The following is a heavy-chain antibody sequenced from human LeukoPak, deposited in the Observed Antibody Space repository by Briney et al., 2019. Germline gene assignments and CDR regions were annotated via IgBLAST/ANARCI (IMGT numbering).Heavy chain of an antibody. CDR2: IYTSGST. CDR3: ARDQRYYGSGSYYKPSAYYYYYMDV. J-gene: IGHJ6*03. V-gene: IGHV4-4*07. Sequence: SETLSLTCTVSGGSISSYYWSWIRQPAGKGLEWIGRIYTSGSTNYNPSLKSRVTMSVDTPKNQSSLKLSSVTAADTAVYYCARDQRYYGSGSYYKPSAYYYYYMDVWGKGTTVTVSS. CDR1: GGSISSYY. D-gene: IGHD3-10*01.